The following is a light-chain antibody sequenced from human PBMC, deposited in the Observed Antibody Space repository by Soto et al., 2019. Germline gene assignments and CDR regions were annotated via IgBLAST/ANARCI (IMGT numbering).Light chain of an antibody. Sequence: EVVLTQSPGTLSLSPGERATLSCRASQTVSNNYLAWYQHKPGQSPKLLIFGSSDRDTGIPDRFSGSGSGTDFTLTINRLEPEDFAVYYCQQYGSSPPYTFGQGTKLEIK. J-gene: IGKJ2*01. CDR1: QTVSNNY. CDR2: GSS. V-gene: IGKV3-20*01. CDR3: QQYGSSPPYT.